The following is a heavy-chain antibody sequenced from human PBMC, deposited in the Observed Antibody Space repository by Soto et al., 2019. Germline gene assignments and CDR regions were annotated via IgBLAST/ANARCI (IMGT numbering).Heavy chain of an antibody. CDR1: GGSISSGGYY. CDR3: ARGGPWGVGAPPGVY. D-gene: IGHD1-26*01. Sequence: SETLSLTCTVSGGSISSGGYYWSWIRQHPGKGLEWIGYIYYSGSTYYNPSLKSRVTISVDTSKNQFSLKLSSVTAADTAVYYCARGGPWGVGAPPGVYWGQGTLVTVSS. J-gene: IGHJ4*02. CDR2: IYYSGST. V-gene: IGHV4-31*03.